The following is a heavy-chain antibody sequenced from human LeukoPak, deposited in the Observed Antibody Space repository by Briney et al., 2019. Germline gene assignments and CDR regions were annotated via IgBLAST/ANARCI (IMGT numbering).Heavy chain of an antibody. J-gene: IGHJ4*02. Sequence: ASVTVSCTASGGTFNSYAINWVRQAPGQGLEWMGIIDPSGGSTNYAQKFQGRITMTRDTSTSTVYMELSSLRSEDTAIYYCATLGSGSSPIIDFDYWGQGTLVTVSS. V-gene: IGHV1-46*02. CDR2: IDPSGGST. D-gene: IGHD3-10*01. CDR1: GGTFNSYA. CDR3: ATLGSGSSPIIDFDY.